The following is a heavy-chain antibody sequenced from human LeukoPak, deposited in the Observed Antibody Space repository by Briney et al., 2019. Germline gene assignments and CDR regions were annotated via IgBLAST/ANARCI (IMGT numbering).Heavy chain of an antibody. CDR1: GYTFTGYY. V-gene: IGHV1-24*01. CDR2: FDPEDGET. J-gene: IGHJ3*02. Sequence: ASVKVSCKASGYTFTGYYMHWVRQAPGKGLEWMGGFDPEDGETIYAQKFQGRVAMTEDTSTDTAYMELSSLRSEDTAVYYCATISAPADPAAIVPNAFDIWGQGTMVTVSS. CDR3: ATISAPADPAAIVPNAFDI. D-gene: IGHD2-2*02.